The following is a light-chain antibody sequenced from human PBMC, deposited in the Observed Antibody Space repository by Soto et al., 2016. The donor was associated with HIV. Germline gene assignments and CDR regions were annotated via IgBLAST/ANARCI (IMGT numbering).Light chain of an antibody. CDR2: KVS. CDR3: MQGTHWPPIT. V-gene: IGKV2-30*02. Sequence: DVVMTQSPPSLPVTLGQPASISCRSSQSLVHSDGNTYLNWFQQRPGQSPRRLIYKVSNRDSGVPDRFSGSGSGTDFTLKISRVEAEDVAIYYCMQGTHWPPITFGQGTRMEIK. J-gene: IGKJ5*01. CDR1: QSLVHSDGNTY.